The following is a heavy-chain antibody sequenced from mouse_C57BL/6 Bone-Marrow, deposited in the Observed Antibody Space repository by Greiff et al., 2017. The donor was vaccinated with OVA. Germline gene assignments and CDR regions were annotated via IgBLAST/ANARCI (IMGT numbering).Heavy chain of an antibody. CDR2: IRLKSDNYAT. CDR1: GFTFSNYW. CDR3: TETWYYYGSSAWFAY. V-gene: IGHV6-3*01. Sequence: EVMLVESGGGLVQPGGSMKLSCVASGFTFSNYWMNWVRQSPEKGLEWVAQIRLKSDNYATHYAESVKGRFTISRDDSKSSVYLQMNNLRAEDTGIYYCTETWYYYGSSAWFAYWGQGTLVTVSA. D-gene: IGHD1-1*01. J-gene: IGHJ3*01.